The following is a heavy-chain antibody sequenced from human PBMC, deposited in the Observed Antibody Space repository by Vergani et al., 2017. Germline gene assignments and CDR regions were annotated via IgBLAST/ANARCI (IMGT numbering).Heavy chain of an antibody. J-gene: IGHJ3*02. CDR1: GFTVSSNY. CDR3: ARGERVRDHDAFDI. CDR2: IYSGGST. V-gene: IGHV3-53*01. D-gene: IGHD1-1*01. Sequence: EVQLVESGGGLIQPGGSLRLSCAASGFTVSSNYMSWVRQAPGKGLEWVSVIYSGGSTYYADSVTGRFTISRDNSKNTLYLQMNSLRAEDTAVYYCARGERVRDHDAFDIWGQGTMVTVSS.